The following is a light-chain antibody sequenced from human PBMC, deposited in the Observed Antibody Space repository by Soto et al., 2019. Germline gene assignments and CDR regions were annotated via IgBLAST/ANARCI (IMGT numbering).Light chain of an antibody. CDR1: QSVSSWF. CDR2: GTS. V-gene: IGKV3-20*01. J-gene: IGKJ5*01. CDR3: QNYGSSIT. Sequence: EIVLTQSPGTLSLSPGERATLSCRATQSVSSWFLAWVQHKPGQAPRLPIYGTSRRATGIPDRFSGSGSGTEFSLTISRLEPEDFAVYYCQNYGSSITFGQGTRLEIK.